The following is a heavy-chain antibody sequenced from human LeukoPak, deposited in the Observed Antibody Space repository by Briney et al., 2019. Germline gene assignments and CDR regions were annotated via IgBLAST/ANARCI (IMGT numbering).Heavy chain of an antibody. V-gene: IGHV1-24*01. J-gene: IGHJ1*01. D-gene: IGHD3-10*01. CDR2: FDPEDGVA. CDR1: GDSLSDLS. CDR3: ATQSLLAGVPYGYFQH. Sequence: GASVKVSCKVSGDSLSDLSMHWVRQAPGKGLEWMGGFDPEDGVAFYAQKFQGRVTMTEDTSADTAFMELSSLRSEDTAVYYCATQSLLAGVPYGYFQHWGPGTLVTVSS.